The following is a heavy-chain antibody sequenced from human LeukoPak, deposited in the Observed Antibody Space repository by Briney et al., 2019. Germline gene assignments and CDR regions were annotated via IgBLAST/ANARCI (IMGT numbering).Heavy chain of an antibody. CDR1: GFTFSSYW. Sequence: SGGSLRLSCAASGFTFSSYWMTWVRQAPGKGLEWVANIKQDGSEKYYVDSVKGRFTISRDNAKNTLYLQMNSLRAEDTAVYYCAKVGTGRVFDYWGQGTLVTVSS. J-gene: IGHJ4*02. CDR2: IKQDGSEK. V-gene: IGHV3-7*03. D-gene: IGHD1-1*01. CDR3: AKVGTGRVFDY.